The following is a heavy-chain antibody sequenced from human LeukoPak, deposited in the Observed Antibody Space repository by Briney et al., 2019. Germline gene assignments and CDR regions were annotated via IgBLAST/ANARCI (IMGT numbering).Heavy chain of an antibody. V-gene: IGHV3-53*01. CDR1: GFTVSSNY. Sequence: GGSLRLSCSASGFTVSSNYMSWVRQAPGKGLEWVSVIYSGGSTYYADSVKGRFTISRDNPKNTLYLQMNSLRAEDTAVYYCASLATLGLDAFDIWGQGTMVTVSS. CDR2: IYSGGST. J-gene: IGHJ3*02. D-gene: IGHD2/OR15-2a*01. CDR3: ASLATLGLDAFDI.